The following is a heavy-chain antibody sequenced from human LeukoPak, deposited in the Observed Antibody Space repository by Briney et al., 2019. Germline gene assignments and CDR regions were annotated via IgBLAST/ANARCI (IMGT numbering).Heavy chain of an antibody. CDR1: GYTLTELS. CDR2: IILIFGTA. CDR3: ARATYGDYFSIDY. V-gene: IGHV1-69*13. D-gene: IGHD4-17*01. J-gene: IGHJ4*02. Sequence: GASVKVSCKVSGYTLTELSMHWVRQAPGQGLEWMGGIILIFGTANYAQKFQGRVTITADESTSTAYMELSSLRSEDTAVYYCARATYGDYFSIDYWGQGTLVTVSS.